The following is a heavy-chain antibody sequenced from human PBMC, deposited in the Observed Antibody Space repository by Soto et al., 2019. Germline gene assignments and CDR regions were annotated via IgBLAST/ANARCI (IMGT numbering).Heavy chain of an antibody. D-gene: IGHD1-1*01. CDR1: GFTFTTYY. V-gene: IGHV3-21*01. CDR3: ASHWKYGDNAMDV. J-gene: IGHJ6*02. Sequence: EVQLVESGGGLVKPGGSLRLSCAASGFTFTTYYMNWVRQAPGKGLEWVSSMSADSSYIYYADSVKGRFTISRDNAKNSLYLQMKSLKAAVTAVYYCASHWKYGDNAMDVWGQGTTVTVSS. CDR2: MSADSSYI.